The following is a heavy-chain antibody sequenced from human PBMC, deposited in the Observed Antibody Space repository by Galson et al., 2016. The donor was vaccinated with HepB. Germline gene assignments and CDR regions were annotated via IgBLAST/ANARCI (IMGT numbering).Heavy chain of an antibody. CDR1: GGSVSSGGYY. Sequence: TLSLTCTVSGGSVSSGGYYWGWIREYPGKGLDWIGYIYYNEGAYYDPSPNSRVPMSVDTSKNQFSLNLNSVTAADTAVYYCARVQRARGRLTLFYYIDYWGQGTLVTVSS. CDR3: ARVQRARGRLTLFYYIDY. J-gene: IGHJ4*02. D-gene: IGHD6-25*01. V-gene: IGHV4-31*03. CDR2: IYYNEGA.